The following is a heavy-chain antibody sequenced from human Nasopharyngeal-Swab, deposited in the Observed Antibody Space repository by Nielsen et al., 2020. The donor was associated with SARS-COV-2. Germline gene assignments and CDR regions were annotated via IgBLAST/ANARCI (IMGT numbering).Heavy chain of an antibody. V-gene: IGHV1-2*02. CDR2: INPNSGGT. J-gene: IGHJ5*02. CDR3: ATGPVLRYFDWFDP. CDR1: GYTFTGYY. D-gene: IGHD3-9*01. Sequence: ASVKVSCKASGYTFTGYYMHWVRQAPGQGLEWMGWINPNSGGTNYAQKFQGRVTMTRDTSISTAYMELSSLRSEDTAVYYCATGPVLRYFDWFDPWGQGTLVTVSS.